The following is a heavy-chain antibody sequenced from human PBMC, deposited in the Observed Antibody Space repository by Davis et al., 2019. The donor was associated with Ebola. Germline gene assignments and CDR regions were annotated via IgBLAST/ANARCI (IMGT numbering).Heavy chain of an antibody. Sequence: SETLSLTCTVSGGSISSGDYYWSWIRQHPGKGLEWIGYIYYSGSTNYNPSLKSRVTISVDTSKNQFSLKLRSVTAADTAMYYCARGLGEYSRSFDYWGQGNLVTVSS. CDR1: GGSISSGDYY. D-gene: IGHD6-6*01. CDR2: IYYSGST. V-gene: IGHV4-61*08. CDR3: ARGLGEYSRSFDY. J-gene: IGHJ4*02.